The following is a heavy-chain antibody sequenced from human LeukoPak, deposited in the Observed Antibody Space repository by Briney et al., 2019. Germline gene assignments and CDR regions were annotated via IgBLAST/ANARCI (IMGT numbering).Heavy chain of an antibody. V-gene: IGHV3-74*01. CDR1: GFTFSSYA. CDR3: ARDQGVVVTAADY. J-gene: IGHJ4*02. CDR2: INSDGSST. D-gene: IGHD2-21*02. Sequence: GGSLRLSCAASGFTFSSYAMSWVRQAPGKGLVWVSRINSDGSSTSYADSVKGRFTISRDNAKNTLYLQMNSLRAEDTAVYYCARDQGVVVTAADYWGQGTLVTVSS.